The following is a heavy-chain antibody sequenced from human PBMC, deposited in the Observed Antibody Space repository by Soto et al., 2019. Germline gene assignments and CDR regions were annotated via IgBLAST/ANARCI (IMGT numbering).Heavy chain of an antibody. CDR1: GASTSSYY. J-gene: IGHJ4*02. Sequence: SETLSLTCTVSGASTSSYYCSWIRQPPGKGLEWIGYIYYSGGTNYNPSLKSRVTISVDTSKNQFSLKLSSVTAADTAVYYCARTLYSYGPRFDYWGQGTLVTVSS. D-gene: IGHD5-18*01. CDR2: IYYSGGT. CDR3: ARTLYSYGPRFDY. V-gene: IGHV4-59*01.